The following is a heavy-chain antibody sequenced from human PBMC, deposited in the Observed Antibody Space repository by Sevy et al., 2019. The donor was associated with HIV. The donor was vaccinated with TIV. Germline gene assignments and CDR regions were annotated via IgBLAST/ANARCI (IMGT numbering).Heavy chain of an antibody. Sequence: GGSLRLSCAASGFTFSSYSMNWVRQAPGKGLEWVSYISSSSSTIYYADSVKGRFTISRVNAKNSLYLQMNSLRAEDTAVYYCARDSEAYCGGDCYSDYWGQGTLVTVSS. J-gene: IGHJ4*02. CDR2: ISSSSSTI. CDR3: ARDSEAYCGGDCYSDY. V-gene: IGHV3-48*01. CDR1: GFTFSSYS. D-gene: IGHD2-21*01.